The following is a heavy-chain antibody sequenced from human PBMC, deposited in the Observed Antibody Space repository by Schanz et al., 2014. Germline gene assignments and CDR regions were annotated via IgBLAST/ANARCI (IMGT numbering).Heavy chain of an antibody. CDR3: ARDRGYCSGGGCLTGDY. Sequence: QVQLVESGGGVVQFGRSLRLSCAASGFTFSSYAMHWVRQAPGKGLEWVAVISYDGRNKYYADSVKGRFTISRDNSKNTPNLQMNTLRAEDTAVYYCARDRGYCSGGGCLTGDYWGQGTVVTVSS. V-gene: IGHV3-30-3*01. CDR1: GFTFSSYA. CDR2: ISYDGRNK. J-gene: IGHJ4*02. D-gene: IGHD2-15*01.